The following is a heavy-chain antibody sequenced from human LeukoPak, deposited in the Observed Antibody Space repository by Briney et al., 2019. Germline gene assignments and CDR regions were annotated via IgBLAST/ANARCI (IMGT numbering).Heavy chain of an antibody. D-gene: IGHD3-3*01. Sequence: PGGSLRLSCAASGFTFSSYAMSWVRQAPGQGLEWVSAISGSGGSTYYADSVKGRFTISRDNSKNTLYLQMNSLRAEDTAVYYCAKDGPDFWSGYYFEQGAFDYWGQGTLVTVSS. CDR1: GFTFSSYA. CDR2: ISGSGGST. J-gene: IGHJ4*02. V-gene: IGHV3-23*01. CDR3: AKDGPDFWSGYYFEQGAFDY.